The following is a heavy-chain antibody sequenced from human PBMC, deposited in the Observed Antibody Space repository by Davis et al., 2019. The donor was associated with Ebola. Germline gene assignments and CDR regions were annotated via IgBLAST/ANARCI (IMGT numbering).Heavy chain of an antibody. Sequence: GESLKISCAASGFTFSSYAMSWVRQAPGKGLEWVSTISGSGGSTYYADSVKGRFTISRENSKNTLYLQMNSLRAEDTAVYYCAGGSSSSWSLYGYWGQGTLVTVSS. CDR1: GFTFSSYA. CDR2: ISGSGGST. CDR3: AGGSSSSWSLYGY. V-gene: IGHV3-23*01. D-gene: IGHD6-13*01. J-gene: IGHJ4*02.